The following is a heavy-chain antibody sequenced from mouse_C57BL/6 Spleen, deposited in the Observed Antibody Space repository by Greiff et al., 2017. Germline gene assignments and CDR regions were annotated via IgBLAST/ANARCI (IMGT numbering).Heavy chain of an antibody. CDR2: IDPENGDT. Sequence: VQLKESGAELVRPGASVKLSCTASGFNIKDAYMHWVKQRPEQGLEWIGWIDPENGDTEYASKFQGKATITSDTSSNTAYLQLSSLTSEDTAVYYCTTEDGLFAYWGQGTLVTVSA. D-gene: IGHD2-3*01. J-gene: IGHJ3*01. CDR3: TTEDGLFAY. CDR1: GFNIKDAY. V-gene: IGHV14-4*01.